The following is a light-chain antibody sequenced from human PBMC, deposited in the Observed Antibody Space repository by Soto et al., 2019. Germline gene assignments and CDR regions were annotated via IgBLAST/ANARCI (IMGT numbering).Light chain of an antibody. CDR3: QQYNNRPPQT. Sequence: EIVMTQSPATLSVSPGESATLSCRASQSVTTNLAWYQQKPGQAPRLLIYGASTRATGIPVRFSGSGSGTQFTLTISSLQSEDFAIYYCQQYNNRPPQTFGQGTKVDIK. CDR2: GAS. V-gene: IGKV3-15*01. J-gene: IGKJ1*01. CDR1: QSVTTN.